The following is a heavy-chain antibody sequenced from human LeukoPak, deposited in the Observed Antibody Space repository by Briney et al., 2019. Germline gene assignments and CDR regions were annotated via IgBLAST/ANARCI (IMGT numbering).Heavy chain of an antibody. Sequence: PGGSLRLSCATSGFTFDEYGMSWVRQAPGKGLGWVSGINWNGAGTGYADSVKGRFTISRDNAKNSLYLQMNSLRAEDTALYYCARALRRYKYDYPSPDYWGQGTLVTVSS. J-gene: IGHJ4*02. D-gene: IGHD3-16*01. CDR1: GFTFDEYG. CDR2: INWNGAGT. CDR3: ARALRRYKYDYPSPDY. V-gene: IGHV3-20*04.